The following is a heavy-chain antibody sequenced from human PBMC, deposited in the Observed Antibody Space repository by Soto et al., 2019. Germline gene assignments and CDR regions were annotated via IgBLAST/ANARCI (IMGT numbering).Heavy chain of an antibody. J-gene: IGHJ4*02. CDR3: AREPSGIDY. Sequence: VQLVESGGGLVQPGGSLRLSCAASGFTFSTYWLSWVRQAPGKGLEWVANIKQDGSEKYYVDSVKGRFTISRDNAKNSLYLQMNSLRDEDTAVYYCAREPSGIDYWGQGTLVTVSS. CDR1: GFTFSTYW. V-gene: IGHV3-7*01. CDR2: IKQDGSEK. D-gene: IGHD1-20*01.